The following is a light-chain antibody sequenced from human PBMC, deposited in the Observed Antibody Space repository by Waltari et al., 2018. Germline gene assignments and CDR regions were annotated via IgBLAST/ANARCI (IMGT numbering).Light chain of an antibody. CDR1: NNDVGAYKY. CDR2: DVN. Sequence: QSALTQPASVSASPGQSITISCTGSNNDVGAYKYVSWYQHFPGKAPRLLIYDVNSRTSGVPNRFSGSKSGDTASLTISHLQAEDEADYYCSSYTTNRHYVFGAGTKVTVL. J-gene: IGLJ1*01. V-gene: IGLV2-14*03. CDR3: SSYTTNRHYV.